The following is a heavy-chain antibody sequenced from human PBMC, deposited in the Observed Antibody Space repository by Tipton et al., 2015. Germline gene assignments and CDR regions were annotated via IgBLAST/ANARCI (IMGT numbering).Heavy chain of an antibody. CDR1: GASLSNYY. CDR2: IYSSRST. Sequence: TLSLTCTVSGASLSNYYWNWIRQPPGKGLEWIGYIYSSRSTNYAPSLESRVTMSIDTSKNQFSLTLTSVNTADTAIYYCAGGAYTYNWFNPWGQGTLVTVSS. CDR3: AGGAYTYNWFNP. J-gene: IGHJ5*02. V-gene: IGHV4-59*01. D-gene: IGHD2-2*02.